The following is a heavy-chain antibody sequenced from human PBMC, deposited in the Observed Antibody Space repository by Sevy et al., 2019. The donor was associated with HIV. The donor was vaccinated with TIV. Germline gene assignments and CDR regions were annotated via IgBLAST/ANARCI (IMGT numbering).Heavy chain of an antibody. CDR3: ARGSTGNGWQVDY. D-gene: IGHD6-19*01. CDR1: GFIFTDYL. V-gene: IGHV3-7*02. CDR2: VFQTGGDK. J-gene: IGHJ4*02. Sequence: GGSLRLSCAASGFIFTDYLMTWFRLTPDRGLGWVATVFQTGGDKHYVDSVKGRFTISRDNAKKSLYLQMNDLRAEDTAVYYSARGSTGNGWQVDYWGQGTLVTVSS.